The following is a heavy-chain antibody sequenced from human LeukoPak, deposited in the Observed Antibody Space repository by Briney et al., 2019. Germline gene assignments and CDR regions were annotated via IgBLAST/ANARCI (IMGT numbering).Heavy chain of an antibody. Sequence: GGSLRLSCAASGFTFSNYYMNWVRQAPGQGLEWVSFISSGGGTTYYADSVKGRFTISRDNAKNSLFLQMNSLRAEDTGVYYCASSGNYYMAYWGQGSVVTVSS. CDR3: ASSGNYYMAY. CDR1: GFTFSNYY. V-gene: IGHV3-48*01. J-gene: IGHJ4*02. D-gene: IGHD1-26*01. CDR2: ISSGGGTT.